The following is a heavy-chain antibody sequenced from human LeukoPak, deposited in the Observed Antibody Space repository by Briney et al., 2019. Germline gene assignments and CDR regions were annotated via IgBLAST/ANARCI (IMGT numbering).Heavy chain of an antibody. CDR3: APLGYYYDSSGYFDY. CDR2: IIPIFGTT. Sequence: SVKVSCKASGGTFNNYAISWVRQAPGQGLEWMGGIIPIFGTTNYAQKFQGRVTITADESTSTAYMELSSLRSEDTAVYYCAPLGYYYDSSGYFDYWGQGTLVTVSS. CDR1: GGTFNNYA. D-gene: IGHD3-22*01. V-gene: IGHV1-69*13. J-gene: IGHJ4*02.